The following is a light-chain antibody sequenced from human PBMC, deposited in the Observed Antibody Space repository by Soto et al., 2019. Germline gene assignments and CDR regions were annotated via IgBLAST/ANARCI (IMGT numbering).Light chain of an antibody. CDR1: QSVSSY. V-gene: IGKV3-11*01. Sequence: EIVLTQSPATLSLSPGERATLSCRASQSVSSYLAWYQQKPGQAPRLLIYDAYNRATGIQARFSGSGSGTDFTLTIRSLEPEDFAVYYCKQRSNWPITFGQGTRLEIK. CDR3: KQRSNWPIT. J-gene: IGKJ5*01. CDR2: DAY.